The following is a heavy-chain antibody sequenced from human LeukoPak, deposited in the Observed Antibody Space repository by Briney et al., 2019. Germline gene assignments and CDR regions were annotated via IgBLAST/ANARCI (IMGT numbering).Heavy chain of an antibody. J-gene: IGHJ6*03. D-gene: IGHD6-13*01. Sequence: PGGSLRLSCAASGFTFSNYWMNWVRQAPGKGLEWVANIKQDGSEKYYVDSVKGRFTISRDNAKNSLYLQMNSLRAEDTAVYYCARGPDSSSEKGFYYYYMDVWGKGTTVTVSS. CDR2: IKQDGSEK. CDR1: GFTFSNYW. CDR3: ARGPDSSSEKGFYYYYMDV. V-gene: IGHV3-7*01.